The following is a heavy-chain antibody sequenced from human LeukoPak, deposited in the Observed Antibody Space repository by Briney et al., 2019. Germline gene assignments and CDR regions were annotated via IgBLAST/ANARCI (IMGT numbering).Heavy chain of an antibody. D-gene: IGHD4-17*01. CDR3: AGHGDSNWFDP. CDR2: LYYSGST. Sequence: KASETLSLTCTVSGDSISSRTSYWGWVRQSPGKELEWIGNLYYSGSTNNNPSLKSRVTISADTSKNQFSLKLSSVTAADTAVYYCAGHGDSNWFDPWGQGTLVTVSS. J-gene: IGHJ5*02. V-gene: IGHV4-39*07. CDR1: GDSISSRTSY.